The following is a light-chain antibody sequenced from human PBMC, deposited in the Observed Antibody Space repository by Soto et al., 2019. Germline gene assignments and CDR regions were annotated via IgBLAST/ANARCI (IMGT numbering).Light chain of an antibody. J-gene: IGLJ2*01. Sequence: LTQPPSVSGAPGQRVTISCTGSSSNIGAGYDVHWYQQLPGTAPKLLIYGNSNRPSGVPDRFSGSKSRTSASLAITGLQAEDEADYYCQSYDSSLSGVVFGGGTKLTVL. CDR3: QSYDSSLSGVV. CDR2: GNS. V-gene: IGLV1-40*01. CDR1: SSNIGAGYD.